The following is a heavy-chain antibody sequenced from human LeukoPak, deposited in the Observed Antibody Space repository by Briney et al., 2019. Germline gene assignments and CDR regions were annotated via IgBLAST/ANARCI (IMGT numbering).Heavy chain of an antibody. V-gene: IGHV4-30-2*01. CDR3: AKDQWFGELFMDSSGWYQKSFFDY. D-gene: IGHD3-10*01. J-gene: IGHJ4*02. CDR1: GDSISSGDYY. Sequence: SETLSLTCTVSGDSISSGDYYYYWIRQPPGKGLEWVGYISHTGSTYYSPSLKSRVTISVDRSKNQFSLKLTSVTAADTAVYYCAKDQWFGELFMDSSGWYQKSFFDYWGQGTLVTVSS. CDR2: ISHTGST.